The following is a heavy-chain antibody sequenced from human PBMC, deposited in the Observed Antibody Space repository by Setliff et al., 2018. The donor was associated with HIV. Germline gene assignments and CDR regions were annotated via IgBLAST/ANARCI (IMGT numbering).Heavy chain of an antibody. Sequence: KPGGSLRLSCVTSGFTFTSHSMNWVRLRPGKGLEWVASISGSGTYTHYADSVRGRFTVSRDNAKNSLWLQLDSLKVEDTALYFCVRSLSGNSSTYYWAFDFWGQGAPVTVSS. V-gene: IGHV3-21*01. J-gene: IGHJ4*02. D-gene: IGHD3-22*01. CDR1: GFTFTSHS. CDR3: VRSLSGNSSTYYWAFDF. CDR2: ISGSGTYT.